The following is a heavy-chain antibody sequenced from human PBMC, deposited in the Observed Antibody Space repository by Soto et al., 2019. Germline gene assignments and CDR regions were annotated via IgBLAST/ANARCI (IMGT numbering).Heavy chain of an antibody. CDR1: GCIFIRYY. CDR2: INPNSGGT. J-gene: IGHJ3*02. D-gene: IGHD2-15*01. CDR3: AREDGGRAFDI. V-gene: IGHV1-2*02. Sequence: SVNDTFTSSGCIFIRYYSHGVRQAPGQGLEWMGWINPNSGGTNYAQKFQGRVTMTRDTSISTAYMELSRLRSDDTAVYYCAREDGGRAFDIWGQGTMVTVSS.